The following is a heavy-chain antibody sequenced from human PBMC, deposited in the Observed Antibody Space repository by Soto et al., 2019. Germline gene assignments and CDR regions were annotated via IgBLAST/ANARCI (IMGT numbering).Heavy chain of an antibody. CDR2: ISYDGSNK. Sequence: PGGSLRLSCAASGFTFSSYGMHWVRQAPGKGLEWVAVISYDGSNKYYADSVKGRFTISRDNSKNTLYLQMNSLRAEDTAVYYCAKGAYGDNEYYYYYMDVWGKGTTVTVSS. J-gene: IGHJ6*03. V-gene: IGHV3-30*18. CDR1: GFTFSSYG. D-gene: IGHD4-17*01. CDR3: AKGAYGDNEYYYYYMDV.